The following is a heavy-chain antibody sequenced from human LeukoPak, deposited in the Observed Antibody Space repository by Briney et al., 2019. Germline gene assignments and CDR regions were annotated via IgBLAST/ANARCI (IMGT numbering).Heavy chain of an antibody. D-gene: IGHD3-10*01. CDR3: ARPRGSGCVLWFDP. J-gene: IGHJ5*02. Sequence: SETLSLTCTVSGGSISSGGYYWSWIRQPPGKGLEWIGYIYYSGSTYYNPSLKSRVTISVDTSKNQFSLKLSSVTAADTAVYYCARPRGSGCVLWFDPWGQGTLVTVSS. CDR1: GGSISSGGYY. V-gene: IGHV4-31*03. CDR2: IYYSGST.